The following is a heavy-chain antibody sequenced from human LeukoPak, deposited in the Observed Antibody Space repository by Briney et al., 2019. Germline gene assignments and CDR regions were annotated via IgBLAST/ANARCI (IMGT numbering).Heavy chain of an antibody. CDR2: ISGSGGST. V-gene: IGHV3-23*01. Sequence: GGSLRLSCAASGFTFSSYAMSWVRQAPGKGLEWVSAISGSGGSTYYADSVKGRFTISGDNSKNTLYLQMNSLRAEDTAVYYCAKDRRLRYFDWHFDYWGQGTLVTVSS. D-gene: IGHD3-9*01. CDR1: GFTFSSYA. J-gene: IGHJ4*02. CDR3: AKDRRLRYFDWHFDY.